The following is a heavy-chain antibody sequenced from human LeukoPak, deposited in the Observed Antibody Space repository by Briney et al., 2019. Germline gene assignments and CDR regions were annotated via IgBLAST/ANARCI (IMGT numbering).Heavy chain of an antibody. Sequence: GGSLRLSCAASGFTFSTMHWVRQPPGKGLEWVSSIFPSGGEIHYADSVRGRFTISRDNSKSTLSLQMNSLRAEDTAIYYCATYRQVLLPFESWGQGTLVTVSS. CDR2: IFPSGGEI. CDR3: ATYRQVLLPFES. J-gene: IGHJ4*02. D-gene: IGHD2-8*02. V-gene: IGHV3-23*01. CDR1: GFTFST.